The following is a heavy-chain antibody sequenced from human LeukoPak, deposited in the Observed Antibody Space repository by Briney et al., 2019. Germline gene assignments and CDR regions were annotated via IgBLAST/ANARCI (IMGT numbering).Heavy chain of an antibody. V-gene: IGHV4-4*07. CDR1: GGSISSYY. J-gene: IGHJ4*02. CDR2: IYTSGST. Sequence: SETLSLTCTVSGGSISSYYWSWIRQPAGKGLEWIGRIYTSGSTNYNPSLKSRVTISVDTSKNQFSLKLSSVTAADTAVYYCARVYYDFWSGPYFDYWGQGTLVTVSS. CDR3: ARVYYDFWSGPYFDY. D-gene: IGHD3-3*01.